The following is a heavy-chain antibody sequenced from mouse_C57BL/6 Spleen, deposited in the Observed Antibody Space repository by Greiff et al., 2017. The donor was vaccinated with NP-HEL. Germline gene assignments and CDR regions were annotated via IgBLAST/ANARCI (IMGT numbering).Heavy chain of an antibody. CDR2: IWSGGST. V-gene: IGHV2-2*01. Sequence: VQLQESGPGLVQPSQSLSITCTVSGFSLTSYGVHWVRQSPGKGLEWLGVIWSGGSTDYHAAFISRLSISKDNSKSQVFFKMNSLQADDTAIYYCARTGLLGGDWFAYWGQGTLVTVSA. J-gene: IGHJ3*01. CDR1: GFSLTSYG. CDR3: ARTGLLGGDWFAY. D-gene: IGHD2-3*01.